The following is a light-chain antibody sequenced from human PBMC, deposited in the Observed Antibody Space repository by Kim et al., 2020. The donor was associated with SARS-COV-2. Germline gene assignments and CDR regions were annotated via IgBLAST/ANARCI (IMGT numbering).Light chain of an antibody. J-gene: IGKJ4*01. CDR1: QSVNSY. CDR2: DAS. Sequence: PGERATLSCRASQSVNSYLAWYQQKPGQAPRLLIYDASNRATGIPARFSGSGSGTDFTLTISSLEPEDFAVYYCQQRSNWPPSATFGGGTKVDIK. V-gene: IGKV3-11*01. CDR3: QQRSNWPPSAT.